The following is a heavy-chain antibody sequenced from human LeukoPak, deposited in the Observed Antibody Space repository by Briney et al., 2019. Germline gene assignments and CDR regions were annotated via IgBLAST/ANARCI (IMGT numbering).Heavy chain of an antibody. CDR1: GYTFTSYG. V-gene: IGHV1-18*01. J-gene: IGHJ3*02. CDR2: ISAYNGNT. Sequence: ASVKVSCKASGYTFTSYGISWVRQAPGQGLELMGWISAYNGNTNYAQKLQGRVTMTTDTSTSTAYMELRSLRSDDTAVYYCARDPPFLGPQLLWFGAPDAFDISGPRTMVTVSS. D-gene: IGHD3-10*01. CDR3: ARDPPFLGPQLLWFGAPDAFDI.